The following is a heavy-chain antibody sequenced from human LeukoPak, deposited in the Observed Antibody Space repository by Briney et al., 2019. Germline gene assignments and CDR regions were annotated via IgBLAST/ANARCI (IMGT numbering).Heavy chain of an antibody. V-gene: IGHV1-18*04. CDR3: ARKGDDIVATIWRGNWFDP. Sequence: ASVKVSCKASGYTFSSYGITWVRQAPGQGLEWMGWIKANNGNTNYAQKLQGRVTMTTDTSTSTAYMELRSLRSDDTAVYYCARKGDDIVATIWRGNWFDPWGQGTLVTVSS. CDR1: GYTFSSYG. D-gene: IGHD5-12*01. CDR2: IKANNGNT. J-gene: IGHJ5*02.